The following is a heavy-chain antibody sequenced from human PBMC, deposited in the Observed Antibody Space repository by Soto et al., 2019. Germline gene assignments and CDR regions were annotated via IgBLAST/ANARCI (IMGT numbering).Heavy chain of an antibody. CDR3: ARSYSGTLYYFDY. CDR1: GGSISSSDYY. V-gene: IGHV4-39*01. Sequence: PSETLSLTCTVSGGSISSSDYYWGWIRQPPGKGLEWIGSIYYSGSTYYNPSLKSRVTISVDTSKNQFSLKLSSVTAADTAVYYCARSYSGTLYYFDYWGQGALVTVSS. D-gene: IGHD1-26*01. J-gene: IGHJ4*02. CDR2: IYYSGST.